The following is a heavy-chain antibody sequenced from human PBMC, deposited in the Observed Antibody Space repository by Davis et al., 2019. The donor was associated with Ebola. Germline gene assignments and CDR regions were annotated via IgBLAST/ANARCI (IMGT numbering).Heavy chain of an antibody. CDR1: GGSISSYY. CDR2: IYYSGST. Sequence: MPSETLSLTCTVSGGSISSYYWSWIRQPPGKGLAWIGYIYYSGSTNYNPSLKSRVTISVDTSKKQFSLKLSSVTAADTAVYYCARAPGYCTNGVCYRGFYFDYWGQGTLVTVSS. J-gene: IGHJ4*02. V-gene: IGHV4-59*01. D-gene: IGHD2-8*01. CDR3: ARAPGYCTNGVCYRGFYFDY.